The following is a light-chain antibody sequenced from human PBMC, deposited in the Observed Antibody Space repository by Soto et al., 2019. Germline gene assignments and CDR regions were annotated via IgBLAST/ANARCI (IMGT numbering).Light chain of an antibody. CDR2: DAS. Sequence: DIQMTQSPSSLSASVGNRVTIACRASQSISTYLNWYQKKPGKAPNLLIYDASRLQSGVPSRFSGGGGGTDFTLSISSVQPEDFATYFCQQSYMDPITFGQGTKVDIK. CDR1: QSISTY. J-gene: IGKJ1*01. V-gene: IGKV1-39*01. CDR3: QQSYMDPIT.